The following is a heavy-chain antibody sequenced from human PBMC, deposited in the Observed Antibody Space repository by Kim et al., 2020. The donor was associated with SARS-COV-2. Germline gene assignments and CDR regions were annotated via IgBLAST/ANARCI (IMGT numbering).Heavy chain of an antibody. CDR1: GFTFSSYA. D-gene: IGHD3-10*01. Sequence: GGSLRLSCAASGFTFSSYAMSWVRQAPGKGLEWVSAISGSVGSTFYADSVKGRFTISRDNSKHTLYLQMNSLRAEDTAVYYCAKVRAPITMVRGVIIAQKYFDYWGQGTLVTVSS. V-gene: IGHV3-23*01. J-gene: IGHJ4*02. CDR2: ISGSVGST. CDR3: AKVRAPITMVRGVIIAQKYFDY.